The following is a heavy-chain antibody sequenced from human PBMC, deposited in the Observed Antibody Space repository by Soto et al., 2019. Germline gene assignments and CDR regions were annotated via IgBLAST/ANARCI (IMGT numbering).Heavy chain of an antibody. J-gene: IGHJ3*02. CDR1: GFTLSTYW. CDR3: GTDQWGGAFDI. D-gene: IGHD3-10*01. CDR2: IRPDGNEI. Sequence: LRLSCVASGFTLSTYWMAWVRQTPGKGLEFVANIRPDGNEINYVDSVKGRFTISRDNAKNSLFLQMNSLRHDDTAVYYCGTDQWGGAFDIGGQGTTVTVSS. V-gene: IGHV3-7*01.